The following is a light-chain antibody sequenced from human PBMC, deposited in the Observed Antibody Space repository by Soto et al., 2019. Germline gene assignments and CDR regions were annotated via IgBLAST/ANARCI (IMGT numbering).Light chain of an antibody. Sequence: IQMTQSPSALSASVGERVTITCRASQSVSYWLAWYQQKPGKAPKLLIYDASTLKSGVPSRFSGSGSGTEFTLTISSLQPDDFATYYCQHYNSYSWAFGQGTKVDNK. CDR3: QHYNSYSWA. CDR2: DAS. V-gene: IGKV1-5*01. J-gene: IGKJ1*01. CDR1: QSVSYW.